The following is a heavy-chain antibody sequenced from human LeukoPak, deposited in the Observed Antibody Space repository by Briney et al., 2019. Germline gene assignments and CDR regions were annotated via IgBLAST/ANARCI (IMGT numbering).Heavy chain of an antibody. Sequence: GGFLRLSCAASGFTFSSYGMHWVRQAPGKGLEWVAVIWYDGSNKYYADSVKGRFTISRDNSKNTLYLQMNSLRAEDTAVYYCARGSGSPYYYYYGMDVWGQGTTVTVSS. J-gene: IGHJ6*02. CDR1: GFTFSSYG. CDR2: IWYDGSNK. CDR3: ARGSGSPYYYYYGMDV. V-gene: IGHV3-33*01.